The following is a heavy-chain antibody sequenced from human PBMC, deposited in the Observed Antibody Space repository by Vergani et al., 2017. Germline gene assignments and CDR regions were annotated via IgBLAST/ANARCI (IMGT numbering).Heavy chain of an antibody. CDR2: IQFDGSNQ. Sequence: QVQLVESGGGVVQPGRSLRLSCAASGFTFSSYGMHWVRQAPGKGLEWVAFIQFDGSNQYYADSVKGRFTLSRDFSKNTLYLQMNSLTTDDTATYYCAKHFRGWGIDYWGQGTQVIVSS. V-gene: IGHV3-30*18. CDR3: AKHFRGWGIDY. CDR1: GFTFSSYG. J-gene: IGHJ4*02. D-gene: IGHD3-16*01.